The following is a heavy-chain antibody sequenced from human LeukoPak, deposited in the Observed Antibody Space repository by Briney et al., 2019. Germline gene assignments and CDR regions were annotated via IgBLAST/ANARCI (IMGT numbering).Heavy chain of an antibody. CDR2: IWYDGSNK. D-gene: IGHD5-18*01. Sequence: GGSLRLSCAASGFTFSSYGMHRVRQAPGKGLEWVAVIWYDGSNKYYADSVKGRFTISRDNSKNTLYLQMNSLRAEDTAVYYCAKDLGEGAYSYGWDAFDIWGQGTMVTVSS. J-gene: IGHJ3*02. CDR3: AKDLGEGAYSYGWDAFDI. CDR1: GFTFSSYG. V-gene: IGHV3-33*06.